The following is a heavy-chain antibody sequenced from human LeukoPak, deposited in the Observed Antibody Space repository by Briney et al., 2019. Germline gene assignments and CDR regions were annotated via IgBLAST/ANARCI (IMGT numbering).Heavy chain of an antibody. Sequence: PGGSLRLSCAATGFTFSDSWMSWVRQAPGKGLEWVANIKEDGGEKYYVNSVKGRFTISRDNAKNSLYLQMNSLRAEDTALYHCARGSSNFDYWGQGTLVTVSS. J-gene: IGHJ4*02. CDR3: ARGSSNFDY. CDR2: IKEDGGEK. CDR1: GFTFSDSW. D-gene: IGHD6-6*01. V-gene: IGHV3-7*03.